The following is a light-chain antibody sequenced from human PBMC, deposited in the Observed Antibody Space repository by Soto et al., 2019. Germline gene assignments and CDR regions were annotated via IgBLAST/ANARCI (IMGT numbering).Light chain of an antibody. CDR1: QSVSNNY. CDR3: QQCGSSRRT. J-gene: IGKJ1*01. V-gene: IGKV3-20*01. CDR2: GAS. Sequence: EIVLTQSPGTLSLSPGERATLSCRASQSVSNNYLAWYRQRPGQAPRLLIYGASTRATGTPDRISGSGSGTDFTLTISRLEPEDFAVYYCQQCGSSRRTFGQGTKVDIK.